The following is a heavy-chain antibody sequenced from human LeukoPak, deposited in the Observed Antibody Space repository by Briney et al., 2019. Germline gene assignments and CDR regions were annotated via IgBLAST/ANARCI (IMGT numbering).Heavy chain of an antibody. CDR1: GFTFSNYR. Sequence: GGSLRLSCAASGFTFSNYRMNWVRQAPGKGPEWVSFISESGGDVYYRDSVKGRFTISRDNAQNSLYLQMNGLRVEDTAVYYCTRRLDDWGQGTLVTVSS. CDR3: TRRLDD. V-gene: IGHV3-21*05. D-gene: IGHD3-16*01. CDR2: ISESGGDV. J-gene: IGHJ4*02.